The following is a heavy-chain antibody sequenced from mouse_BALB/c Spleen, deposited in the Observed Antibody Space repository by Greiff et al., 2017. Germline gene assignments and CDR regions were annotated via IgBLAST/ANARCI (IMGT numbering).Heavy chain of an antibody. CDR2: ISSGSSTI. Sequence: EVHLVESGGGLVQPGGSRKLSCAASGFTFSSFGMHWVRQAPEKGLEWVAYISSGSSTIYYADTVKGRFTISRDNPKNTLFLQMTSLRSEDTAMYYCARSSSHYGSSAMDYWGQGTSVTVSS. J-gene: IGHJ4*01. CDR1: GFTFSSFG. CDR3: ARSSSHYGSSAMDY. D-gene: IGHD1-1*01. V-gene: IGHV5-17*02.